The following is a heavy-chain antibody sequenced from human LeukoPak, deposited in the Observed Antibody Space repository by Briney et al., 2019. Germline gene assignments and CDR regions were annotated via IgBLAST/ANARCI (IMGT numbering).Heavy chain of an antibody. J-gene: IGHJ6*02. V-gene: IGHV3-11*06. Sequence: PGGSLRLSCAASGFTFSDYYMSWIRQAPGKGLEWVSYISSSSSYIYYADSVKGRFTISRDNAKNSLYLQMNSLRAEDTAVYYCARDKEPLTQPGGMDVWGQGTTVTVSS. D-gene: IGHD1-1*01. CDR1: GFTFSDYY. CDR3: ARDKEPLTQPGGMDV. CDR2: ISSSSSYI.